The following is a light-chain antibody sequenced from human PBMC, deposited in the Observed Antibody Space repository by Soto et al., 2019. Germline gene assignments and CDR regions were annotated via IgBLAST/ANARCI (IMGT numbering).Light chain of an antibody. V-gene: IGKV3-15*01. CDR3: QEYNSWHPIT. Sequence: VMTQSTATLSVSPGERATLSCRASQSISSKLAWYQQKPGQAPRLLIYGASTRATGIPVRFSGSGSGTEFTLTITSLQPEDFAVYYCQEYNSWHPITFGGGTMV. J-gene: IGKJ4*01. CDR2: GAS. CDR1: QSISSK.